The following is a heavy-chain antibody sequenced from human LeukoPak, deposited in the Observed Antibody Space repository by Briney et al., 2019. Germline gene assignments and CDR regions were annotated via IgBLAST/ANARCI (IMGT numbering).Heavy chain of an antibody. Sequence: SQTLSLTCTVSGGSISSGSYYWSWIRQPAGKGLEWIGRIYTSGSTNYNPSLKSRATISVDTPKNQFSLKLSSVTAADTAVYYCARVLGVTMIDYWGQGTLVTVSS. CDR3: ARVLGVTMIDY. D-gene: IGHD2-21*02. CDR1: GGSISSGSYY. J-gene: IGHJ4*02. V-gene: IGHV4-61*02. CDR2: IYTSGST.